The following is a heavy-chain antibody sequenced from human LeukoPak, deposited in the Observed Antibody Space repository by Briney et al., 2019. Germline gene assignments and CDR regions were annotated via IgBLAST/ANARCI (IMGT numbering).Heavy chain of an antibody. V-gene: IGHV1-24*01. CDR3: ATDKGAAASTFRDFYYMDV. D-gene: IGHD6-13*01. CDR2: FDPEDGER. CDR1: GYTLTELP. Sequence: ASVKVSCKVSGYTLTELPMHWVRQAPGKGLEWTGGFDPEDGERIYAQKFQGRVTMTEDTSTATVYMELSSLRSEDTAVYYCATDKGAAASTFRDFYYMDVWGKGTTVTVSS. J-gene: IGHJ6*03.